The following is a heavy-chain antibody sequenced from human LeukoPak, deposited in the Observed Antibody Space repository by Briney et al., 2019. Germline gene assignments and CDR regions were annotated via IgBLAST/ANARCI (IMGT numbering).Heavy chain of an antibody. J-gene: IGHJ4*02. CDR1: GFTVSSNY. CDR3: ASLYSGYGDNFDY. Sequence: GGSLRLSCAASGFTVSSNYMSWVRQAPGKGLEWVSVIYSGGSTYYADSVKGRFTISRDNAKNSLYLQMNSLRAEDTAVYYCASLYSGYGDNFDYWGQGTLVTVSS. CDR2: IYSGGST. V-gene: IGHV3-66*01. D-gene: IGHD5-12*01.